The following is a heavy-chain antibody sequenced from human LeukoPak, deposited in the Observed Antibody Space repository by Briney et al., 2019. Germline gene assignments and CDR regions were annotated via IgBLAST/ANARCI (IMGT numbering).Heavy chain of an antibody. J-gene: IGHJ4*02. D-gene: IGHD3-22*01. CDR1: GFTFNDYG. CDR2: INWNGGRT. CDR3: ARNFGGGDSSGPYY. Sequence: GGSLRLSCAASGFTFNDYGVSWVRQAPGKGLEWVSGINWNGGRTGYADSMKGRFIISRDNAKNSLYLQVNSLRAEDTALYYCARNFGGGDSSGPYYWGQGTLVTVSS. V-gene: IGHV3-20*04.